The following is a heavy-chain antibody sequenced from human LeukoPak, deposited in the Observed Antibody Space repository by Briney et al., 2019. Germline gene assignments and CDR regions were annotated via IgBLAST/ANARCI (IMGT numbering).Heavy chain of an antibody. Sequence: PGGSLRLSCAASGFTFSNYFMSWVRQAPGKGLEWVANIKEDGSEKYYVDSVKGRFTISRDNAKNSLCLEMNSLRAEDTAVYFCARDDSTGYYYLDGWGQGALVTVSS. D-gene: IGHD3-22*01. V-gene: IGHV3-7*05. CDR2: IKEDGSEK. CDR3: ARDDSTGYYYLDG. CDR1: GFTFSNYF. J-gene: IGHJ4*02.